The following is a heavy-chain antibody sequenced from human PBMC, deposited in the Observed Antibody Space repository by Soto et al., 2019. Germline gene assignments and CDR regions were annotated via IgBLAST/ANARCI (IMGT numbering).Heavy chain of an antibody. CDR1: GFTFDDYA. J-gene: IGHJ4*02. V-gene: IGHV3-9*01. Sequence: SLRLSCAASGFTFDDYAMHWVRQAPGKGLEWVSGISWNSGSIGYADSVKGRFTISRDNAKNSLYLQMNSLRAEDTAVYYCARDSISSGYYDTDYWGQGT. CDR2: ISWNSGSI. CDR3: ARDSISSGYYDTDY. D-gene: IGHD3-22*01.